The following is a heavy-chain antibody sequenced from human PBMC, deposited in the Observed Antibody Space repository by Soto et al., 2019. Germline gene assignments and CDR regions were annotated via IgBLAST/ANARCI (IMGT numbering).Heavy chain of an antibody. J-gene: IGHJ1*01. CDR3: ARVGAGMSQYFQH. CDR1: GGSISSYY. D-gene: IGHD6-19*01. CDR2: IYYSGST. Sequence: SETLSLTCTVSGGSISSYYWSWIRQPPGKGLEWIGYIYYSGSTNYNPSLKSRVTLSVDTSKNQFSLKLSSVTAADTAVYYCARVGAGMSQYFQHWGQGTLVTVSS. V-gene: IGHV4-59*01.